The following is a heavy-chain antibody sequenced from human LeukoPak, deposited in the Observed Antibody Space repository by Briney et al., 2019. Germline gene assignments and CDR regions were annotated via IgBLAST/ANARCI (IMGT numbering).Heavy chain of an antibody. V-gene: IGHV3-7*01. D-gene: IGHD6-19*01. Sequence: PGGFLRLSCAASGFTFSSYWMSWVRQAPGKGLEWVANIKQDGSEKYYVDSVKGRFTISRDNAKNSLYLQMNSLRAEDTAVYYCASSYSSGWPLAFDIWGQGTMVTVSS. CDR2: IKQDGSEK. CDR3: ASSYSSGWPLAFDI. CDR1: GFTFSSYW. J-gene: IGHJ3*02.